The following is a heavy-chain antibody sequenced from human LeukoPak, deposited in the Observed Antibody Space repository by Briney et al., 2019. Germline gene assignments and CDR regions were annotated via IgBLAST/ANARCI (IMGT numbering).Heavy chain of an antibody. D-gene: IGHD3/OR15-3a*01. J-gene: IGHJ4*02. CDR2: IIPIFGTA. V-gene: IGHV1-69*05. Sequence: ASVKVSCKAYGYTFTSYGISWARQAPGQGLEWMGGIIPIFGTANYAQKFQGRVTITTDESTSTAYMELSSLRSEDTAVYYCARDRTGILDYWGQGTLVTVSS. CDR3: ARDRTGILDY. CDR1: GYTFTSYG.